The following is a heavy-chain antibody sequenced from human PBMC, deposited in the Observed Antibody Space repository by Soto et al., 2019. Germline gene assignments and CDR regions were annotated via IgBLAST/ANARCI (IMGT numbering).Heavy chain of an antibody. D-gene: IGHD3-22*01. CDR1: GYNFLTYG. Sequence: GASVKVSCKTSGYNFLTYGITWVRQAPGQGLEWMGWISAYNGHTHYAHKFQDRLTLTTDTSTTTAYMYLKNLTSGDTAFYYCARNTPFFESSGSADYWGQGTLVTVS. J-gene: IGHJ4*02. CDR2: ISAYNGHT. CDR3: ARNTPFFESSGSADY. V-gene: IGHV1-18*01.